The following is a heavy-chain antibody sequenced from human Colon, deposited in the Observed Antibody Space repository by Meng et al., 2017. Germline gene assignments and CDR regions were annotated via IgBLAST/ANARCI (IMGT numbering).Heavy chain of an antibody. CDR3: AKGRIADTSYDAFDI. J-gene: IGHJ3*02. CDR2: ISGSGGTT. D-gene: IGHD5-18*01. CDR1: AFPFSTYE. V-gene: IGHV3-23*01. Sequence: GESLKISCEASAFPFSTYEFTWVRQAPGKGLEWVSAISGSGGTTYYTGSVKGRFTIARDNSKNTLCLQMNSLRAEDTAVYYCAKGRIADTSYDAFDIWGQGTMVTVSS.